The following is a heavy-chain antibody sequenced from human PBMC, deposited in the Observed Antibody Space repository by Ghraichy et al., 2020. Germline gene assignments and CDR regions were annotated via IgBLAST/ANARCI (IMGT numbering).Heavy chain of an antibody. D-gene: IGHD1-26*01. J-gene: IGHJ2*01. V-gene: IGHV4-4*07. Sequence: NLSLTCAVSGDSITTYSWSWIRQPAGKGLEWIGRIYISGGTDYNPSLKSRISVSRDTSKQHVSLELRSVTAADTAVYYCARDARGRDPWYFDVWGRGTLVTVSS. CDR1: GDSITTYS. CDR3: ARDARGRDPWYFDV. CDR2: IYISGGT.